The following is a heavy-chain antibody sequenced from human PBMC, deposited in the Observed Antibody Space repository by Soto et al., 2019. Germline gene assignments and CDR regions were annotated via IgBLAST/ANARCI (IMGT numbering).Heavy chain of an antibody. CDR3: AKDHGESGGWHTPYYFDS. J-gene: IGHJ4*02. D-gene: IGHD3-10*01. CDR2: ISAGGDST. Sequence: GGSLRLSCAASGFTFSSYAMSWVRQAPGKGLEWVSSISAGGDSTYYADSVKGRFTITRDNSKNTLYLQMNSLRAADTAVYYCAKDHGESGGWHTPYYFDSWGQGTLVTVCS. CDR1: GFTFSSYA. V-gene: IGHV3-23*01.